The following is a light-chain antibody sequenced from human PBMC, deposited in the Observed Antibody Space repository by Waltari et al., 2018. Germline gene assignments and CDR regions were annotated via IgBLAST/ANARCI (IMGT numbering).Light chain of an antibody. Sequence: QSALTQPASVSGSPGQSITISCTGTSSDVGAYSLVSWYQQHPGKAPKLMIFEGTKRPSRVSNRFSGSTSGNTASLTISGLQGEDEADYYCCSYAGSTTWVFGGGTKLTVL. CDR3: CSYAGSTTWV. CDR1: SSDVGAYSL. J-gene: IGLJ3*02. CDR2: EGT. V-gene: IGLV2-23*01.